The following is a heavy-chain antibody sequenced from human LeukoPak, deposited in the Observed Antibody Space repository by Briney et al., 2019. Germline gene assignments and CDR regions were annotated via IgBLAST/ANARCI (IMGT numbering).Heavy chain of an antibody. V-gene: IGHV3-30*02. CDR3: AKAQYGSGGYYYYYMDV. Sequence: GALRLSCAASGFTFSSYGMHWVRQAPGKGLEWVAFIRYDGSNKYYADSVKGRFTISRDNSKNTLYLQMNSLRAEDTAVYYCAKAQYGSGGYYYYYMDVWGKGTTVTISS. CDR1: GFTFSSYG. J-gene: IGHJ6*03. CDR2: IRYDGSNK. D-gene: IGHD3-10*01.